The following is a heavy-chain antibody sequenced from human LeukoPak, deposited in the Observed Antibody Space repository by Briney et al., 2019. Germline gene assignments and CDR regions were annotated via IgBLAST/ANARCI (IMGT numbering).Heavy chain of an antibody. V-gene: IGHV4-30-4*01. CDR3: ASTGIAVAGTAY. CDR2: IYYSGST. Sequence: PSETLSLTCAASGGSISSNNWWGWVRQPPGKGLEWIGYIYYSGSTYYNPSLKSRVTISVDTSKNQFSLKLSSVTAADTAVYYCASTGIAVAGTAYWGQGTLVTVSS. J-gene: IGHJ4*02. D-gene: IGHD6-19*01. CDR1: GGSISSNNW.